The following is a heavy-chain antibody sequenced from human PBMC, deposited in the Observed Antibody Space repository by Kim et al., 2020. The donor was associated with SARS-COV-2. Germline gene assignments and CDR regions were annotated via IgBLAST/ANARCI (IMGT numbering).Heavy chain of an antibody. V-gene: IGHV1-2*02. Sequence: ASVKVSCKASGYNFNDYYIHWVRQAPGQGLEWMGWISPKSGGTNYPQKFEGRVTLTRDTSTNIAYMELSRLTSDDTAVYYCARDLSDHYSTWSIYCYFDLWGRGTLAT. CDR3: ARDLSDHYSTWSIYCYFDL. J-gene: IGHJ2*01. CDR1: GYNFNDYY. CDR2: ISPKSGGT. D-gene: IGHD4-4*01.